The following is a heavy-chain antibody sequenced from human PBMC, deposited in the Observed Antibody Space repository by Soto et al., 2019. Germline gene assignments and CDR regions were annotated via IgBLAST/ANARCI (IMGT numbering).Heavy chain of an antibody. J-gene: IGHJ4*02. CDR3: ARGDTLPGY. CDR2: IPYDGTNK. V-gene: IGHV3-33*01. CDR1: GFSFSRYG. Sequence: QVQLVESGGGVVQPGRSLRLSCAASGFSFSRYGMHWVRQAPGKGLEWVAIIPYDGTNKYYADSVKGRFTISRDNSKNTLYLQINSLRAEDTAVYYCARGDTLPGYWGQGTLVTVSS. D-gene: IGHD3-10*01.